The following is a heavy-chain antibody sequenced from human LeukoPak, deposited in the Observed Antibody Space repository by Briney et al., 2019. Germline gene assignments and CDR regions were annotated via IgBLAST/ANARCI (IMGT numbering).Heavy chain of an antibody. J-gene: IGHJ6*03. D-gene: IGHD2-21*02. CDR3: ARNGAPVVTAITPYYYYMDV. Sequence: PGRSLRLSCAASGFNFSDYSMTWVRQAPGKGLEWVSSVNGASDYIYYADSVKGRFTISRDNARNSLYLQMNSLRAEDTAVYYCARNGAPVVTAITPYYYYMDVWGKGTTVTVSS. CDR1: GFNFSDYS. V-gene: IGHV3-21*01. CDR2: VNGASDYI.